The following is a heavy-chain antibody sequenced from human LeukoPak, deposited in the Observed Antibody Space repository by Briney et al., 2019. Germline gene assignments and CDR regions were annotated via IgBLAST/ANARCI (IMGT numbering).Heavy chain of an antibody. Sequence: GASVKVSCKATGYTFTSYAMNWVRQAPGQGLEWMGWINTNTGNPTYAQGFTGRFVFSLDTSVSTAYLQISSLKAEDTAVYYCARNFYILFGEVYYMDVWGKGTTVTVSS. J-gene: IGHJ6*03. CDR3: ARNFYILFGEVYYMDV. CDR1: GYTFTSYA. D-gene: IGHD3-10*01. CDR2: INTNTGNP. V-gene: IGHV7-4-1*02.